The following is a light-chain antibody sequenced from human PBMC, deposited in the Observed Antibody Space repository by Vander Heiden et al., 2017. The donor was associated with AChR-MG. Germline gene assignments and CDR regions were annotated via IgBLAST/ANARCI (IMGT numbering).Light chain of an antibody. CDR2: AAS. V-gene: IGKV1-27*01. CDR1: QDINLY. Sequence: DIQMTQSPSSLSASVGDRVTITCRASQDINLYLAWYQQKPGQVPQLLIYAASTLQSGVPSRFSGGGSGTDFTLTISSLQAEDVATYYCQKYNSDPWTFGQGTRVEIK. CDR3: QKYNSDPWT. J-gene: IGKJ1*01.